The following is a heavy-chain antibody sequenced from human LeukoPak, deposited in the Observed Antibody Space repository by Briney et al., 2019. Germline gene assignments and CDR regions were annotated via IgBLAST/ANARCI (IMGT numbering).Heavy chain of an antibody. J-gene: IGHJ4*02. CDR3: ARDIITMVRGVTNNPASIFDY. CDR2: TYYRSKWYN. Sequence: SQTLSLTCAISGDSVSSNSAAWNWIRQSPSRGLEWLGRTYYRSKWYNDYAVSVKSQITINPDTSKNQFSLQLNSVTPEDTAVYYCARDIITMVRGVTNNPASIFDYWGQGTLVTVSS. V-gene: IGHV6-1*01. CDR1: GDSVSSNSAA. D-gene: IGHD3-10*01.